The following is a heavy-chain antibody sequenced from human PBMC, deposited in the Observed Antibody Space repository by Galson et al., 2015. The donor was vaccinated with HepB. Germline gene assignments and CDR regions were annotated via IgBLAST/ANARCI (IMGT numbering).Heavy chain of an antibody. CDR3: ARMVNVDGNLSKGPLDY. V-gene: IGHV3-33*01. J-gene: IGHJ4*02. D-gene: IGHD2-21*01. Sequence: SLRLSCAASGFTFTNHAMHWVRQAPGTGLEWVAVIWSDGSNTYYADSVKGRFTISRDNSKNTLYLQMNTLRGDDSAVYHCARMVNVDGNLSKGPLDYWGQGTLVTVSS. CDR1: GFTFTNHA. CDR2: IWSDGSNT.